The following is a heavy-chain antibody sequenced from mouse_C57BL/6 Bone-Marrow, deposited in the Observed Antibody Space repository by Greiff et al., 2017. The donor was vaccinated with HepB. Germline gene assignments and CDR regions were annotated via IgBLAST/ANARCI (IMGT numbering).Heavy chain of an antibody. D-gene: IGHD1-1*01. CDR3: ARPYYGSPYYYAMDY. V-gene: IGHV5-9*01. CDR1: GFTFSSYT. CDR2: ISGGGGNT. J-gene: IGHJ4*01. Sequence: EVHLVESGGGLVKPGGSLKLSCAASGFTFSSYTMSWVRQTPEKRLEWVATISGGGGNTYYPDSVKGRFTISRDNAKNTLYLQMSSLRSEDTALYYCARPYYGSPYYYAMDYWGQGTSVTVSS.